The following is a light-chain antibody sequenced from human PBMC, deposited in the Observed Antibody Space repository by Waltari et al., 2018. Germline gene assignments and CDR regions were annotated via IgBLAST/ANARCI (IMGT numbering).Light chain of an antibody. CDR3: RQYSRLPFT. V-gene: IGKV1-39*01. J-gene: IGKJ4*01. CDR1: QDITYY. CDR2: NTN. Sequence: DIQMTQSPSSLSASTGDRVTITCRASQDITYYVNWYQQKPGRTPQLLIYNTNRLEGGVLSRFSGGGSGTQYSVTISDLQPEELATYDCRQYSRLPFTFGGGTKVE.